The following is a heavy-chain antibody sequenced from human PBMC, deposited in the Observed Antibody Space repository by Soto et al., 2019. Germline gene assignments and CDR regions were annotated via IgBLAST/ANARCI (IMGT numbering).Heavy chain of an antibody. Sequence: SETLSLTCTVSGGSISSGGYYWSWIRQHPGKGLEWIGYIYYSGSTYYNPSLKSRVTISVDTSKNQFSLKLSSVTAADTAVYYCARGRNYYGSGVHFDYWGKGTLVTVSS. V-gene: IGHV4-31*03. CDR1: GGSISSGGYY. CDR2: IYYSGST. D-gene: IGHD3-10*01. CDR3: ARGRNYYGSGVHFDY. J-gene: IGHJ4*02.